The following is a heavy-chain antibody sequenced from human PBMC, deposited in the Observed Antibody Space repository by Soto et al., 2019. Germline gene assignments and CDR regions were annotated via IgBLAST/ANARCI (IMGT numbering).Heavy chain of an antibody. D-gene: IGHD2-15*01. CDR1: GFTFRGYW. V-gene: IGHV3-7*05. CDR2: IKQDGSEK. CDR3: ARGRGCSAGSCHNFDY. Sequence: EVQLVESGGGLVQPGGSLRLSCAASGFTFRGYWMSWVRQAPGKGLEWVAKIKQDGSEKYYVDSVKGRFTISRDNATNSLYLQMNSLRADDTAMYYCARGRGCSAGSCHNFDYWGQGTLVTVSS. J-gene: IGHJ4*02.